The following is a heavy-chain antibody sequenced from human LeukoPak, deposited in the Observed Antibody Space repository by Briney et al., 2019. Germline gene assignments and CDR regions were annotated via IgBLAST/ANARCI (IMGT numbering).Heavy chain of an antibody. J-gene: IGHJ4*02. CDR1: GFIFNSYW. V-gene: IGHV3-74*01. Sequence: GGSLRLSCESSGFIFNSYWMHWVRQVPGEGLVWVSRISGDGSSTSNADSVKGRFTISRDNAKNTLYLQMNSLRAEDTAVYYCAKLVTSQLVSVAKSWGQGTLVTVSS. CDR3: AKLVTSQLVSVAKS. CDR2: ISGDGSST. D-gene: IGHD6-13*01.